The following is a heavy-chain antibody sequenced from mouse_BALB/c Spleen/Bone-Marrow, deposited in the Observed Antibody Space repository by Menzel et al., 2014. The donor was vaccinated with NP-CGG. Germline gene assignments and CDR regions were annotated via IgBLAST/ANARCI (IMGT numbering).Heavy chain of an antibody. Sequence: EVHLVESGGALVKPGGSLKLSCAASGFTFSDYAMSWVRQSPEKGLEWVAEISNGGNYTYYPDTVTGRFTISRDNAKNTLYLEMSSLRSEDTAMYYCSRNSNYSFDFWGQGTTLTVSS. CDR2: ISNGGNYT. J-gene: IGHJ2*01. CDR3: SRNSNYSFDF. D-gene: IGHD2-5*01. CDR1: GFTFSDYA. V-gene: IGHV5-9-4*01.